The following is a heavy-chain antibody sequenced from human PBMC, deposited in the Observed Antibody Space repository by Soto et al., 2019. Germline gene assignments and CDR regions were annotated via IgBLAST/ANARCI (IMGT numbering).Heavy chain of an antibody. V-gene: IGHV3-48*02. D-gene: IGHD3-3*01. CDR1: GFTFSSYS. CDR2: ISSSSSTI. CDR3: ARGKAFTIFGVLTYYYYYMDV. Sequence: GGSLRLSCAASGFTFSSYSMNWVRQAPGKGLEWVSYISSSSSTIYYADPVKGRFTISRDNAKNSLYLQMNSLRDEDTAVYYCARGKAFTIFGVLTYYYYYMDVWGKGTTVTVSS. J-gene: IGHJ6*03.